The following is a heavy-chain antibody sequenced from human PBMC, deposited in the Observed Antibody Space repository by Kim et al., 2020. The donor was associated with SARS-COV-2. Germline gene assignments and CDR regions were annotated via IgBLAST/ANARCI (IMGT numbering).Heavy chain of an antibody. Sequence: YDADSVEGRFTISRDNSKNTLYLQMNSLRAEDTAVYYCARPDFWGGNFDYWGQGTLVTVSS. V-gene: IGHV3-23*01. D-gene: IGHD3-3*01. J-gene: IGHJ4*02. CDR3: ARPDFWGGNFDY.